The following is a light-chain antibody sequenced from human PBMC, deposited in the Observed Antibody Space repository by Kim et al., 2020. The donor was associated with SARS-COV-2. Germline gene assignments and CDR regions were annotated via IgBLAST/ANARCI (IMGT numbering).Light chain of an antibody. Sequence: QSVLTQPPSASGTPGQRVTVSCSGSSSNIGTNTVDWYQQLPGTAPELLIYRNNQRPSGVPDRFSGSKSGTSASLAISGLQSEDEADYYCAAWDDSLNGHYVFGTGTKVTVL. J-gene: IGLJ1*01. CDR3: AAWDDSLNGHYV. CDR1: SSNIGTNT. V-gene: IGLV1-44*01. CDR2: RNN.